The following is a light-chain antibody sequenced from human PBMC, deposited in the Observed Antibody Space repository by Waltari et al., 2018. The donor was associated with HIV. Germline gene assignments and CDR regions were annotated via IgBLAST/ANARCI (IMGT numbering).Light chain of an antibody. V-gene: IGLV8-61*01. CDR2: STN. Sequence: QTVVTQEPSFSVSPGGTVTLTCGLSSVPVSTSSYPSWYQQTPGQAPRTLIYSTNTRSSGVPDRFSGSILGNKAALTITGAQADDESDYYCVLFMGNGIWVFGGGTKLTVL. CDR1: SVPVSTSSY. J-gene: IGLJ3*02. CDR3: VLFMGNGIWV.